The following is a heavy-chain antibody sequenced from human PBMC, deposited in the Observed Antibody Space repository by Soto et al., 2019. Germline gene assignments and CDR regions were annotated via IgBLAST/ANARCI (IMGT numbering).Heavy chain of an antibody. CDR3: ARDSSRSTIFGVVIIQSPPMDV. CDR1: GFTFSSYG. D-gene: IGHD3-3*01. J-gene: IGHJ6*02. Sequence: GGSLSLSCAASGFTFSSYGMHWVRQAPGKGLEWVAVIWYDGSNKYYADSVKGRFTISRDNSKNTLYLQMNSLRAEDTAVYYCARDSSRSTIFGVVIIQSPPMDVWGQGTTVTVSS. V-gene: IGHV3-33*01. CDR2: IWYDGSNK.